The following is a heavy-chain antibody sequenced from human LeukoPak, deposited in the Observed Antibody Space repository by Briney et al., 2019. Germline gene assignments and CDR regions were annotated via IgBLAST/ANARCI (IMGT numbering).Heavy chain of an antibody. CDR1: GFTFSSYA. V-gene: IGHV3-21*01. CDR2: ISTSSSYI. J-gene: IGHJ4*02. Sequence: AGGSLRLSCAASGFTFSSYALSWVRQAPGKGLEWVSSISTSSSYIFYADSVKGRFTISRDNAKNSLYLQMNSLRAEDTAVYYCARCSGGSYYHSDDYWGQGTLVTVSS. CDR3: ARCSGGSYYHSDDY. D-gene: IGHD2-15*01.